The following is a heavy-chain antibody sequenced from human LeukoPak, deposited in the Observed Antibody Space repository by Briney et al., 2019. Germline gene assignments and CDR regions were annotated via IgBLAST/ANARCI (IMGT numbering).Heavy chain of an antibody. CDR3: ARDSTPRYYYDSSGYSPLDY. J-gene: IGHJ4*02. Sequence: PGGSLRLSCEVSGFTFSSYSMNWVRQAPGKGLEWVSSISSSSSYIYYADSVKGRFTISRDNAKNSLYLQMNSLRAEDTAVYYCARDSTPRYYYDSSGYSPLDYWGQGTLVTASS. V-gene: IGHV3-21*01. CDR1: GFTFSSYS. CDR2: ISSSSSYI. D-gene: IGHD3-22*01.